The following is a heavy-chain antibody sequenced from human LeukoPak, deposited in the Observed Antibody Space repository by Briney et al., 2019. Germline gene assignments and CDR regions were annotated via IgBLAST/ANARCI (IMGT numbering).Heavy chain of an antibody. J-gene: IGHJ5*02. D-gene: IGHD3-10*01. CDR2: IYYSGST. Sequence: SETLSLTCTVSGGSISSYYWSWIRQPPGKGLEWIGYIYYSGSTNYNPSLKSRVTISVDTSKNQFSLKLSSVTAADTAVYYCARVGRPGWFDPWGQGTLVTVSS. V-gene: IGHV4-59*12. CDR3: ARVGRPGWFDP. CDR1: GGSISSYY.